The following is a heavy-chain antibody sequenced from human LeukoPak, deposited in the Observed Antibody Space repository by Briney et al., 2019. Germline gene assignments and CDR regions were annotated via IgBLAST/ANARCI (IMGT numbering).Heavy chain of an antibody. V-gene: IGHV3-53*01. CDR1: GFTVSSNY. CDR3: ARSGADYIWGSYRFGSWFDP. Sequence: GGSLRLSCAASGFTVSSNYMSWVRQAPGKGLEWVSVIYSGGSTYYADSVKGRFTISRDSSKSTLYLQMNSLRVEDTAVYYCARSGADYIWGSYRFGSWFDPWGQGTLVTVSS. CDR2: IYSGGST. J-gene: IGHJ5*02. D-gene: IGHD3-16*02.